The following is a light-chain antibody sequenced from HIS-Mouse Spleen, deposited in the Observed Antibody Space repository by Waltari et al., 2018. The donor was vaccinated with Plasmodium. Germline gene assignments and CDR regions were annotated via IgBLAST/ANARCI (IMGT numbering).Light chain of an antibody. J-gene: IGKJ4*01. CDR1: QSVSSN. CDR3: QQYNNWPLT. V-gene: IGKV3-15*01. Sequence: EIVMTQSQATLSVSPGETATSSCRASQSVSSNLAWYQQKPGQAPRLLIYGASTRATGIPARFSGSGSGTKFTLTISSMQSEDFAVYYCQQYNNWPLTFGGGTKVEIK. CDR2: GAS.